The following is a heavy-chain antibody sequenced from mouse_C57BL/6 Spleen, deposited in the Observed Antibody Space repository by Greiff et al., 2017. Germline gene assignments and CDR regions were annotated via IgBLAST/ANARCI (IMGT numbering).Heavy chain of an antibody. J-gene: IGHJ1*03. Sequence: EVMLVESGGGLVKPGGSLKLSCAASGFTFSDYGMHWVRQAPEKGLEWVAYISSGSSTIYYADTVKGRFTISRDNAKNTLFLQMTSLRSEDTAMYYCAKDFHYYFDVGGTGTTVTVSS. V-gene: IGHV5-17*01. D-gene: IGHD1-2*01. CDR2: ISSGSSTI. CDR3: AKDFHYYFDV. CDR1: GFTFSDYG.